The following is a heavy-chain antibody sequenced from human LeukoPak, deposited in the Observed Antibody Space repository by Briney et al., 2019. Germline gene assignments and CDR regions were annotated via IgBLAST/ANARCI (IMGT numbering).Heavy chain of an antibody. D-gene: IGHD3-22*01. Sequence: ASVKVSCKASGYTFTNYDINWVRQATGQGLEWMGWINPNRGNTGYPHQFQGRVTITRNTSINTAYMKLSTLRSGDTAVYYCGRGRTSGYYSYYYYYYMDVWGKGTTGTVSS. CDR2: INPNRGNT. CDR3: GRGRTSGYYSYYYYYYMDV. J-gene: IGHJ6*03. CDR1: GYTFTNYD. V-gene: IGHV1-8*03.